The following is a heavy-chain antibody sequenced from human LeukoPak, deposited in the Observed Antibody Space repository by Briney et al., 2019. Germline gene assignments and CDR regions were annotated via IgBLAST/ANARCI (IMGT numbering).Heavy chain of an antibody. CDR3: ARDQGGYDTSGYQDY. V-gene: IGHV4-38-2*02. CDR2: IYHSGST. D-gene: IGHD3-22*01. Sequence: SETRSLTCAVSGYSISSCYYWGWIRQPPGKGLEWIGCIYHSGSTYYNPSLKSRVTISVDTSENQFSLKLSSVTAADTAVYYCARDQGGYDTSGYQDYWGQGTRVIVSS. CDR1: GYSISSCYY. J-gene: IGHJ4*02.